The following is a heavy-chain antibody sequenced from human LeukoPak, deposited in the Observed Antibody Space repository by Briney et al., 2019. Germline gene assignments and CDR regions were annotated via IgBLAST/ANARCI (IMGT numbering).Heavy chain of an antibody. CDR3: ARAVVVVAARGWFDY. J-gene: IGHJ5*01. D-gene: IGHD2-15*01. CDR1: GGTFSSYA. CDR2: IIPIFGTA. Sequence: GSSVKVSCKASGGTFSSYAISWVRQAPGQGLEWMGGIIPIFGTANYAQKFQGRVTITADKSTSTAYMELRSLRSDDTAVYYCARAVVVVAARGWFDYWGQGTLVTVSS. V-gene: IGHV1-69*06.